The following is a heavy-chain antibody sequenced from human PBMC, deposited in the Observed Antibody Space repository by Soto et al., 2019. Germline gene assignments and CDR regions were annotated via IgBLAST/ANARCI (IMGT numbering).Heavy chain of an antibody. Sequence: LRLSCAASGFTFTRYSMNWVRQAPGKGLEWVSSISSTTNYIYYGDSMKGRFTISRDNAKNSLYLEMNSLRAEDMAVYYCARESEDLTSNFDYWGQGTLVTVSS. V-gene: IGHV3-21*06. J-gene: IGHJ4*02. CDR1: GFTFTRYS. CDR3: ARESEDLTSNFDY. CDR2: ISSTTNYI.